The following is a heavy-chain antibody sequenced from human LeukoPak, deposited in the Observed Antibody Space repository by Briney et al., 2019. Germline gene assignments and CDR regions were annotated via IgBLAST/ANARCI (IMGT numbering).Heavy chain of an antibody. J-gene: IGHJ4*02. CDR1: GFPFSSYS. CDR3: ARSIPYGTTWYGRSDY. Sequence: GGTLRLSCAASGFPFSSYSMTWVRQAPGKGLEWVANIKPDGTTKFYVDSVKGRFTISRDNALNSLYLQMNSLRAEDTAIYYCARSIPYGTTWYGRSDYWGQGTLVTVSS. D-gene: IGHD6-13*01. CDR2: IKPDGTTK. V-gene: IGHV3-7*03.